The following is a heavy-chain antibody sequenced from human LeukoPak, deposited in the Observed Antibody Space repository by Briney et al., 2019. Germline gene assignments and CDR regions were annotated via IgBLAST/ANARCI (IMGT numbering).Heavy chain of an antibody. CDR3: ARSPPESDLGYYYYGMDV. CDR1: GYTFTSYA. D-gene: IGHD2-21*02. CDR2: INAGNGNT. J-gene: IGHJ6*02. V-gene: IGHV1-3*01. Sequence: ASVKVSCKASGYTFTSYAMHWVRQAPGQRLEWMGWINAGNGNTKYSQKFQGRVTITRDTSASTAYMELSSLRSEDTAVYYCARSPPESDLGYYYYGMDVWGQGTTVTVSS.